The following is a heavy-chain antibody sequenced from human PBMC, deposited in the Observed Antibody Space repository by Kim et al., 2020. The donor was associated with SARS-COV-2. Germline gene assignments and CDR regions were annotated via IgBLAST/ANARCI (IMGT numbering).Heavy chain of an antibody. J-gene: IGHJ4*02. Sequence: ASVKVSCKASGYTFTSYYMHWVRQAPGQGLEWMGIINPSGGSTSYAQKFQGRVTMTRDTSTSTVYMELSSLRSEDTAVYYCARPNKYCGGDCYSFDYWGQGTLVTVSS. V-gene: IGHV1-46*01. CDR2: INPSGGST. CDR1: GYTFTSYY. D-gene: IGHD2-21*02. CDR3: ARPNKYCGGDCYSFDY.